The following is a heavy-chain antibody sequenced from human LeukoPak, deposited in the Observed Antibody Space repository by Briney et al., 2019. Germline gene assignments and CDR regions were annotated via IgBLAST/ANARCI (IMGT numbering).Heavy chain of an antibody. J-gene: IGHJ4*02. CDR3: ARGSQQLVIDY. V-gene: IGHV3-48*02. Sequence: GGSLRLSCAASGFTFSSYTMRWVRQAPGKGLEWVSHISTSSSTIYYADSVKGRFTISRDNAKNSLYLQMNSLRDKDTAMYYCARGSQQLVIDYWGQGTLVTVSS. D-gene: IGHD6-13*01. CDR2: ISTSSSTI. CDR1: GFTFSSYT.